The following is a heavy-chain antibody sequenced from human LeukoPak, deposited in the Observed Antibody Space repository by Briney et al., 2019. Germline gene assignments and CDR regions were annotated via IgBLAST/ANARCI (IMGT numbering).Heavy chain of an antibody. CDR3: ARSHYYGSGSYFDY. Sequence: EPGPTLVNPTQTLTLTCAFSGFSLSTSGVGVGWIRQPPGKALEWLALIYWDDDKRYSPSLKSRLTITKDTSKNQVVLTMTNMDPVDTATYYCARSHYYGSGSYFDYWGQGTLVTVSS. V-gene: IGHV2-5*02. CDR2: IYWDDDK. J-gene: IGHJ4*02. D-gene: IGHD3-10*01. CDR1: GFSLSTSGVG.